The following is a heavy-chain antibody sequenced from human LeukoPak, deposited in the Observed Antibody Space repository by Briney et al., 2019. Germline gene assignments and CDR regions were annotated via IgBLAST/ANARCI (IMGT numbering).Heavy chain of an antibody. CDR1: GGSFSGYY. D-gene: IGHD3-3*01. J-gene: IGHJ4*02. CDR2: INHSGST. V-gene: IGHV4-34*01. Sequence: SETLSLTCAVYGGSFSGYYWSWIRQPPGKGLEWIGEINHSGSTNYNPSLKSRVTISVDTSKNQFSLKLSSVTAADTAVYYCARGLAYYDFWGGYPYFDYWGQGTLVTVSS. CDR3: ARGLAYYDFWGGYPYFDY.